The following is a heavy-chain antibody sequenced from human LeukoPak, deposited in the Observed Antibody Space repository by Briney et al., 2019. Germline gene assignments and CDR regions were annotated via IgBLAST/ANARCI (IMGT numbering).Heavy chain of an antibody. CDR3: ASFANYDFWSGYNSQYYYYYGMDV. CDR1: GGSISTYY. D-gene: IGHD3-3*01. CDR2: VYYSGST. V-gene: IGHV4-59*12. J-gene: IGHJ6*02. Sequence: SETLSLTCTVSGGSISTYYWSWIRQPPGKGLEWIGYVYYSGSTNYNPSLKSRVTMSVDTSKNQFSLKLSSVTAADTAVYYCASFANYDFWSGYNSQYYYYYGMDVWGQGTTVTVSS.